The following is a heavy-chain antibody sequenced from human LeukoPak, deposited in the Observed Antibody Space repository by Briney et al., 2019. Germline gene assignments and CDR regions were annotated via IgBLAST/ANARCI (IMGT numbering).Heavy chain of an antibody. D-gene: IGHD6-13*01. CDR2: IYYIGST. Sequence: PSETLSLTCTVSGGSISSYYWSWIRQPPGKGLEWIGYIYYIGSTIYNPSLKSRVTISVDTSKNQFSLKLSSVTAADTAVYYCARVREAAASLTLGWFDPWGQGTLVTVSS. CDR3: ARVREAAASLTLGWFDP. J-gene: IGHJ5*02. CDR1: GGSISSYY. V-gene: IGHV4-59*01.